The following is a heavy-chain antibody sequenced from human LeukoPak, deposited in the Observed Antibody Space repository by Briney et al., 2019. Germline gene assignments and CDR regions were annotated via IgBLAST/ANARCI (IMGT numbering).Heavy chain of an antibody. V-gene: IGHV3-74*01. CDR1: GFTFSSYW. Sequence: PGGSLRLSCAASGFTFSSYWMHWVRQAPGKGLVWVSRINSDGSSTNYADSVKGRFTISRDNARTTLFLQMNSLRAEDTAVYYCTRVVSYYDSSGYPNAFDIWGQGTMVTVSS. D-gene: IGHD3-22*01. J-gene: IGHJ3*02. CDR2: INSDGSST. CDR3: TRVVSYYDSSGYPNAFDI.